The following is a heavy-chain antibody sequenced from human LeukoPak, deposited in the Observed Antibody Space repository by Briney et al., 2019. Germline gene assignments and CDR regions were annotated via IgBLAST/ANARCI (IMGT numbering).Heavy chain of an antibody. Sequence: GGSLRLSCAASGFTFSTYGMHWVRQAPGKGLEWVAVISYDGSNKYYADSVKGRFTISRDNSKNTLYLQMNSLRAEDTAVYYCEKADLGHRSRQVGHFDYWGQGTLVTVSS. V-gene: IGHV3-30*18. CDR3: EKADLGHRSRQVGHFDY. CDR1: GFTFSTYG. J-gene: IGHJ4*02. CDR2: ISYDGSNK. D-gene: IGHD2-15*01.